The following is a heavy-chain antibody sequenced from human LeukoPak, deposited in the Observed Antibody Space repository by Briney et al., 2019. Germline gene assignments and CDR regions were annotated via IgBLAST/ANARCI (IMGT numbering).Heavy chain of an antibody. Sequence: GGSLRLSCAASGFTFSSYAMSWVRQAPGKGLEWVSAISGSGGSAYYADSVKGRFTISRDNSKNTLYLQMNSLRAEDTAVYYCAKGGSSGPPRDYFDYWGQGTLVTVSS. J-gene: IGHJ4*02. CDR2: ISGSGGSA. D-gene: IGHD6-19*01. CDR1: GFTFSSYA. V-gene: IGHV3-23*01. CDR3: AKGGSSGPPRDYFDY.